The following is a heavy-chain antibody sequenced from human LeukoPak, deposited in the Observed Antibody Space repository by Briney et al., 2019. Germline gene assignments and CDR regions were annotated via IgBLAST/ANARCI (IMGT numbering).Heavy chain of an antibody. CDR2: FDPEDGET. D-gene: IGHD6-19*01. CDR1: GYTLTELS. J-gene: IGHJ4*02. CDR3: ATQGYSSVAKHYFDY. Sequence: ASVKVSCKVSGYTLTELSMHWVRQAPGKGLEWMGGFDPEDGETIYAQKFQGRVTMTEETSTDTAYMELSSLRSKDTAVYYCATQGYSSVAKHYFDYWGQGTLVTVSS. V-gene: IGHV1-24*01.